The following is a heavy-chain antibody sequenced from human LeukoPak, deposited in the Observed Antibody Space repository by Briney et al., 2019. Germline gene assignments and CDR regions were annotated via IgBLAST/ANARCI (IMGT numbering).Heavy chain of an antibody. J-gene: IGHJ3*02. CDR2: IIPIFGTA. CDR1: GGTFSSYA. CDR3: AQGFCGDLDDAFDI. Sequence: ASVKVSCKASGGTFSSYAISWVRQAPGQGLEWMGGIIPIFGTANYAQKFQGRVTITADESTSTAYMELSSLRSEDTAVYYCAQGFCGDLDDAFDIWGQGTMVTVSS. D-gene: IGHD2-21*02. V-gene: IGHV1-69*01.